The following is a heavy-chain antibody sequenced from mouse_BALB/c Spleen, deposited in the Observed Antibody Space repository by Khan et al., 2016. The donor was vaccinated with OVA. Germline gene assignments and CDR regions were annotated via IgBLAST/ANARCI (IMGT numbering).Heavy chain of an antibody. CDR1: GFTFSTYG. V-gene: IGHV5-6*01. D-gene: IGHD2-13*01. J-gene: IGHJ3*01. Sequence: EVELVESGGDLVKPGGSLKLSCAVSGFTFSTYGMSWVRQTPDMRLEWVATISTGGHYTYYPDSVKGRFTISRDNATNTLYLQMSILKSDDTAICFCSRLACYFNGEGFTYWGQGTLVAVSA. CDR2: ISTGGHYT. CDR3: SRLACYFNGEGFTY.